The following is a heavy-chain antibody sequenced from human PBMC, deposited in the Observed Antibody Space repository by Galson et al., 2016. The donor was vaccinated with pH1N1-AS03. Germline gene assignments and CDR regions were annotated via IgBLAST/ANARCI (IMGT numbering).Heavy chain of an antibody. CDR1: GYTFTNYG. CDR3: ARGWPDYGGDSFLGWDH. V-gene: IGHV1-18*01. D-gene: IGHD4-23*01. Sequence: SCKASGYTFTNYGISWVRQAPGQGLEWMGWISAYNGNTNYAQKLQGRVTLTTDTSTSTAYMELRSLRSADTAVYYCARGWPDYGGDSFLGWDHWGQGSLVTVSS. J-gene: IGHJ4*02. CDR2: ISAYNGNT.